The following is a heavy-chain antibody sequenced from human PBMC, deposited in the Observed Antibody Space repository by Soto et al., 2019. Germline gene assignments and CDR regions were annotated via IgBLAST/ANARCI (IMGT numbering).Heavy chain of an antibody. CDR3: ARDPSYLYYGSLTPSV. V-gene: IGHV4-61*01. CDR1: GGSVSSGSYH. D-gene: IGHD3-10*01. J-gene: IGHJ6*02. Sequence: QAQLQESGPGLVKPSETLSLTCTVSGGSVSSGSYHWTWIRQPPGKGLEWIGYIYYSGSTYYNPSLKSRVTISVDTSKNQFSLKLSSVTAADTAVYYCARDPSYLYYGSLTPSVWGQGTTVTVSS. CDR2: IYYSGST.